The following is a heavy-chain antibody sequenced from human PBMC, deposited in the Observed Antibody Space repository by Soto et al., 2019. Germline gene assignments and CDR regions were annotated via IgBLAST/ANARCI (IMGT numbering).Heavy chain of an antibody. D-gene: IGHD6-13*01. V-gene: IGHV3-23*01. CDR1: GFTFSSYA. Sequence: GGSLRLSCAASGFTFSSYAMSWVRQAPGKGLEWVSAISGSGGSTYYADSVKGRFTISRDNSKNTLYLQMNSLRAEDTAVYYCAKGGLLGGYCSSWNWFDPWGQGTLVTVSS. J-gene: IGHJ5*02. CDR3: AKGGLLGGYCSSWNWFDP. CDR2: ISGSGGST.